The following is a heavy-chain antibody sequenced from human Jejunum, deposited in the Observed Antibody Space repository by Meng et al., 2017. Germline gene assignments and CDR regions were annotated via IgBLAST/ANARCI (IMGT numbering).Heavy chain of an antibody. CDR1: GFTFSSYW. J-gene: IGHJ3*02. Sequence: GGSLRLSCVASGFTFSSYWMHWVRQAPGKGLVWVSRISTVGGSISYADSVKGRFTISRDNAKNTLYLQMNSLRAEDTAVYYCARFYSGAFEIWGQGTRVT. V-gene: IGHV3-74*01. CDR3: ARFYSGAFEI. D-gene: IGHD3-10*01. CDR2: ISTVGGSI.